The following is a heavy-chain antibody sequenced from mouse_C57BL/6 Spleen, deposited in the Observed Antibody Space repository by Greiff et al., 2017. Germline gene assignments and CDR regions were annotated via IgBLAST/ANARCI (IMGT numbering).Heavy chain of an antibody. CDR2: ISDGGSYT. CDR3: ARGDWTY. V-gene: IGHV5-4*01. CDR1: GFTFSSYA. J-gene: IGHJ3*01. Sequence: DVQLVESGGGLVKPGGSLKLSCAASGFTFSSYAMPWVRQTPEKRLEWVATISDGGSYTYYPDNVKGRFTISRDNAKNNLYLQMSHLKSEDTAMYYCARGDWTYWGQGTLVTVSA.